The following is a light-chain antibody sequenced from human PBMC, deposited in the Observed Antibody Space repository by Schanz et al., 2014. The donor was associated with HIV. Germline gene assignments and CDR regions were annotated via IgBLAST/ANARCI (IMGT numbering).Light chain of an antibody. CDR3: ATWDDSLNGVV. J-gene: IGLJ2*01. CDR2: RDN. V-gene: IGLV1-44*01. Sequence: QSVLTQPPSASGTPGQRVTISCSVSRSNIGSNTVNWHQHLPGSAPQLLIYRDNQRPSRVPDRFFGSKSGTSASLAISGLRSDDEAHYYCATWDDSLNGVVFGGGTKVTVL. CDR1: RSNIGSNT.